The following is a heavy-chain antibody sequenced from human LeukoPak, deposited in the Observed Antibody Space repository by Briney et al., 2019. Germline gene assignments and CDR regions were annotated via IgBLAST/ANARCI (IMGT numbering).Heavy chain of an antibody. CDR1: GGSISSYY. Sequence: PSETLSLTCTVSGGSISSYYWSWFRQPPGKGLEGIGYIFYSGSTNYNPSLKSRVTISVDTSKNQFSLKLSSVTAADTAVYYCARRNGRGGSYSTGYFDLWGRGTLVTVSS. CDR3: ARRNGRGGSYSTGYFDL. J-gene: IGHJ2*01. D-gene: IGHD1-26*01. V-gene: IGHV4-59*08. CDR2: IFYSGST.